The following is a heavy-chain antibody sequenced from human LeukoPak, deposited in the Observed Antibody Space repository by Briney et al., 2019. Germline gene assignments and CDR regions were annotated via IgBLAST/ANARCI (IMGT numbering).Heavy chain of an antibody. V-gene: IGHV4-59*01. J-gene: IGHJ3*01. CDR2: LHYSGSS. CDR3: ARNRPIMGITDAFDV. CDR1: GVSISNYY. D-gene: IGHD1-26*01. Sequence: SETLSLTCSVSGVSISNYYWSWIRQSPGRELEWIGHLHYSGSSSYNPSLRSRVTTSVDMPKNQFSLRLTSVTAADTAVYYCARNRPIMGITDAFDVWGQGTMVTVSS.